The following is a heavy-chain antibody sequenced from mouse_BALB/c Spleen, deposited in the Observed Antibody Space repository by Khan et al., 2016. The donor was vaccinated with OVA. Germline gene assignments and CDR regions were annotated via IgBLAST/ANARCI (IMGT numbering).Heavy chain of an antibody. J-gene: IGHJ3*01. D-gene: IGHD1-1*01. CDR3: TRRVYYYNSGGFAY. CDR2: ISTGGSYT. Sequence: EVQLVESGGDLVKPGGSLKLSCAASGFTFSTYGMSWVRQTPDKRLEWVGDISTGGSYTYYPDSVKGRFTITRDNAKNTLHLQMSSLKSEDTARYYCTRRVYYYNSGGFAYWGQGTLVTVSA. V-gene: IGHV5-6*01. CDR1: GFTFSTYG.